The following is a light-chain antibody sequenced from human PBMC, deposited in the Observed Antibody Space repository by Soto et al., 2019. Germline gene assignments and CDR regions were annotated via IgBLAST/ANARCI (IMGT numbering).Light chain of an antibody. Sequence: IVLTQSPGTRSSSPVERATLSCRASQTIISSHLAWYQQKPGQAPRLLIYGASSRATGVPNRFSGSESGTDYTLTINRLEPEDFAVYYCQQYVDSSWTFGQGTKVDIK. J-gene: IGKJ1*01. CDR3: QQYVDSSWT. CDR2: GAS. CDR1: QTIISSH. V-gene: IGKV3-20*01.